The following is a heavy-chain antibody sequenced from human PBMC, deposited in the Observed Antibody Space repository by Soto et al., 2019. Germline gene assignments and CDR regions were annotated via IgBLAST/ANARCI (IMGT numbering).Heavy chain of an antibody. V-gene: IGHV3-74*01. CDR1: GFNFGNHW. CDR3: ARESGDWPLNWFDP. Sequence: GGSLRLSCAASGFNFGNHWMHWVRQRPAEGLVRVSRITSDGKSKAYAESVKGRFAISRDNAKNTLYLQMNGLTAEDTAVYYCARESGDWPLNWFDPWGQGTLVTVSS. J-gene: IGHJ5*02. D-gene: IGHD2-21*02. CDR2: ITSDGKSK.